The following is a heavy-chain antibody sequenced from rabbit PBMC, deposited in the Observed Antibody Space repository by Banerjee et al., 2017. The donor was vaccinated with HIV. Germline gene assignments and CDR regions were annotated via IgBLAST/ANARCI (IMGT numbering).Heavy chain of an antibody. Sequence: QEQLEESGGGLVKPEGSLTLTCKASGFDLSSYYYMCWVRQAPGKGLELIACIYTSSGSTWYASWVNGQFTISRSASLNTVDLKMTSLTVADTATYFCARDAGYVGSNLWGPGTLVTVS. CDR2: IYTSSGST. J-gene: IGHJ4*01. D-gene: IGHD4-2*01. CDR3: ARDAGYVGSNL. CDR1: GFDLSSYYY. V-gene: IGHV1S43*01.